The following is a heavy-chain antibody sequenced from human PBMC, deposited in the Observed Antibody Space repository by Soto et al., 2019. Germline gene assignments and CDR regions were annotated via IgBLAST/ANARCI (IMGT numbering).Heavy chain of an antibody. V-gene: IGHV3-23*01. CDR1: GFTFSDYT. CDR2: ISGSGGST. D-gene: IGHD1-26*01. Sequence: PGGSLRLSCAASGFTFSDYTMNWVRQAPGKGLEWVSAISGSGGSTYYADSVKGRFTISRDNSKNTLYLQMNSLRAEDTAVYYCAPFRGVGATPGDYWGQGTLVTVSS. J-gene: IGHJ4*02. CDR3: APFRGVGATPGDY.